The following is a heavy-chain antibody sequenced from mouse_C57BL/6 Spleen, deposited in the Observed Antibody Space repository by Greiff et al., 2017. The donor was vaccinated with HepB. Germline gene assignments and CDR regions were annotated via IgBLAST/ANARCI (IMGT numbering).Heavy chain of an antibody. CDR2: INPSSGYT. V-gene: IGHV1-4*01. J-gene: IGHJ1*03. CDR1: GYTFPSYT. D-gene: IGHD4-1*01. CDR3: AREGLTGDRYFDV. Sequence: VKLMESGAELARPGASVKMSCKASGYTFPSYTMHWVKQRPGQGLEWIGYINPSSGYTKYNQKFKDTATLTADKSSSTAYMQLSSLTSEDSAVDYCAREGLTGDRYFDVWGTGTTVTVAS.